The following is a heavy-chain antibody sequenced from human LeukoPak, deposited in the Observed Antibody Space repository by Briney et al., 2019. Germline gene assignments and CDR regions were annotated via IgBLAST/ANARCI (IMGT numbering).Heavy chain of an antibody. J-gene: IGHJ4*02. D-gene: IGHD6-13*01. CDR3: ARAVGIAAAFFDY. CDR1: GFTFSSYA. CDR2: ISGNGGST. Sequence: GRSLRLSCAASGFTFSSYAMHWVRQAPGKGLEYVSAISGNGGSTYYANSVKGRFTISRDNSKNALYLQMGSLRGEDMAVYYCARAVGIAAAFFDYWGQGTLVTVSS. V-gene: IGHV3-64*01.